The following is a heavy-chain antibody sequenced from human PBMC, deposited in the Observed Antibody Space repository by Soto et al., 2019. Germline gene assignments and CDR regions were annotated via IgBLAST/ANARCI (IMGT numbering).Heavy chain of an antibody. D-gene: IGHD1-26*01. CDR1: GFTFSDNS. Sequence: EVQLVESGGGLVKPGGSLRLSCAASGFTFSDNSMKWVRQAPGRGLEWVSSISSTSTYIFYADSVKGRFTISRDNAKNSLYLQMNSLRPEDTAIYYCARQRGGREGDYWGQGTLVIVSS. J-gene: IGHJ4*02. CDR2: ISSTSTYI. V-gene: IGHV3-21*01. CDR3: ARQRGGREGDY.